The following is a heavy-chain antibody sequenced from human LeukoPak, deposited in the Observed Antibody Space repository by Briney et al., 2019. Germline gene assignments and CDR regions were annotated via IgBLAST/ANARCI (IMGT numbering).Heavy chain of an antibody. CDR3: ARLASSGWSHCDY. J-gene: IGHJ4*02. CDR1: GGSISGYY. Sequence: PSETLSLTCTVSGGSISGYYWSWIRQPPGKGPEWIGHIYYSGSTNYNPSLKSRVTISVDTSKNQFSLRMNSVTAADTAVYYCARLASSGWSHCDYWGQGTLVTVSS. D-gene: IGHD6-19*01. V-gene: IGHV4-59*08. CDR2: IYYSGST.